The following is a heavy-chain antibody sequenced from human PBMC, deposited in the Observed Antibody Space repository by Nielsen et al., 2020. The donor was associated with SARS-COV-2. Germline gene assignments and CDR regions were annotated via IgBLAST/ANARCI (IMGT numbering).Heavy chain of an antibody. CDR2: ISSSSSYI. V-gene: IGHV3-21*01. Sequence: GESLKISCAASGFTFSSYSMNWVRQAPGKGLEWVSSISSSSSYIYYADSVKGRFTITRDNAKTSLYLQMNSLRAEDTAVYYCGVPAAISGTNWFDPWGQGTLVTVSS. J-gene: IGHJ5*02. CDR1: GFTFSSYS. CDR3: GVPAAISGTNWFDP. D-gene: IGHD2-2*01.